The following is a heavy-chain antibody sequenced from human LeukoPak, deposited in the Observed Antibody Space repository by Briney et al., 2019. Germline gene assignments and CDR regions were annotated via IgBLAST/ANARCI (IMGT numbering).Heavy chain of an antibody. V-gene: IGHV3-7*04. Sequence: PGGSLRLSCAASGFTFSSYWMSWVRQARGKGLEWVATIKNDGSEKNYVDSVKGRFTISRDNAKNSLYLQMSGLRAEDTAVYFCATADWFSFDFWGQGTLVTVPS. J-gene: IGHJ4*02. CDR1: GFTFSSYW. D-gene: IGHD3-9*01. CDR3: ATADWFSFDF. CDR2: IKNDGSEK.